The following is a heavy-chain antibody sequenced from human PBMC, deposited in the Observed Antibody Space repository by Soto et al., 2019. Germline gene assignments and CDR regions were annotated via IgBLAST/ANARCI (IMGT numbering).Heavy chain of an antibody. CDR3: ARFLRYCSSTSCSYYFDY. CDR2: IYYSGST. Sequence: QVQLQESGPGLVKPSETLSPTCTVSGGSISSYYWSWIRQPPGKGLEWIGYIYYSGSTNYNPSLKSRVTISVDTSKNQFSLKLSSVTAADTAVYYCARFLRYCSSTSCSYYFDYWGQGTLVTVSS. J-gene: IGHJ4*02. CDR1: GGSISSYY. V-gene: IGHV4-59*01. D-gene: IGHD2-2*01.